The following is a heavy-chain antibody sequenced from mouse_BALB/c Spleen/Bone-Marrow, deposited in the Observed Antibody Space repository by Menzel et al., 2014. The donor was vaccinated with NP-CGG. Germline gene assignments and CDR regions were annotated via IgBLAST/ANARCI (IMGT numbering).Heavy chain of an antibody. Sequence: VKLMESGPGLVSPSHSLSITCTVSGFSLTGYGLNWVRQPPGKGLEWLGMIWGDGSTDYNSALKSRLSISKDNSKSQVFLKMNSLQTDDTARYYCARVYYYAMDYWGQGTSVTVSS. CDR2: IWGDGST. CDR3: ARVYYYAMDY. D-gene: IGHD2-1*01. CDR1: GFSLTGYG. V-gene: IGHV2-6-7*01. J-gene: IGHJ4*01.